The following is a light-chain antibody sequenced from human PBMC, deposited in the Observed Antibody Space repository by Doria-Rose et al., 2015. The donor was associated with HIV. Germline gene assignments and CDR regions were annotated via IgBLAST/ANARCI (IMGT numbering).Light chain of an antibody. V-gene: IGKV3-15*01. CDR2: RAY. J-gene: IGKJ2*01. CDR3: QQYSQWPPYT. CDR1: QGIGSD. Sequence: TQSPATLSVSPGERATLSCRASQGIGSDLAWYQQKTGQAPRLLIYRAYIRATGIPPRFTSGGSGTEFTLTISSLQSEDFAVYFCQQYSQWPPYTFGQGAKLEVK.